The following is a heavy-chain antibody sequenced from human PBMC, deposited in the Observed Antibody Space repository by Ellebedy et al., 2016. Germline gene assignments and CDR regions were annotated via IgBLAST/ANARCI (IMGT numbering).Heavy chain of an antibody. CDR2: IYSGGST. CDR3: ARGSSSWYDDDAFDI. J-gene: IGHJ3*02. Sequence: GESLKISCAASGFIVSNKYMSWVRQAPGKGLEWVSVIYSGGSTYYADSVKGRFTISRDNSKNTLYLQMNSLRAEDTAVYYCARGSSSWYDDDAFDIWGQGTMVTVSS. D-gene: IGHD6-13*01. CDR1: GFIVSNKY. V-gene: IGHV3-66*01.